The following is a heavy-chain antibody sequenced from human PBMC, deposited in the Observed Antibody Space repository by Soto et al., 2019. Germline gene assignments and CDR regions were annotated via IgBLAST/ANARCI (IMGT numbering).Heavy chain of an antibody. CDR3: ARVGSSWYYFDY. CDR1: GGSISSGGYY. Sequence: SETLSLTCTVSGGSISSGGYYWSWIRQHPGKGLEWIGYIYYSGSTYYNPSLKSRVTISVDTSKSQFSLKLSSVTAADTAVYYCARVGSSWYYFDYWGQGTLVTVS. V-gene: IGHV4-31*03. D-gene: IGHD6-13*01. J-gene: IGHJ4*02. CDR2: IYYSGST.